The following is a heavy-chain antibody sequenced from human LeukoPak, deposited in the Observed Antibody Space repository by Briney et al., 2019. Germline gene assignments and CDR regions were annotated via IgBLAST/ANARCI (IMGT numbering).Heavy chain of an antibody. Sequence: GGSLRLSCAASGFTFSSYSMNWVRQAPGKGLEWVSSISSSSSYIYYADSVKGRFTISRDNAKNSLYLQMNSLRAEDMALYYCAKSPGGSGLDYWGQGTLVTVSS. CDR2: ISSSSSYI. CDR1: GFTFSSYS. D-gene: IGHD6-25*01. V-gene: IGHV3-21*04. CDR3: AKSPGGSGLDY. J-gene: IGHJ4*02.